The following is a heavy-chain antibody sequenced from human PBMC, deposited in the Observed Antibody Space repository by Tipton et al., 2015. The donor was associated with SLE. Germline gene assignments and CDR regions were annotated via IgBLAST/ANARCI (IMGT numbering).Heavy chain of an antibody. D-gene: IGHD3-10*01. Sequence: LRLSCTVSGGSISSGSYYWSWIRQHPGKGLEWIGYIYYSGSTYYNPSLKSRVTISVDTSKNQFSLKLSSVTAADTAVYYCARGEKEFGEYYFDYWGQGTLVTVSS. CDR3: ARGEKEFGEYYFDY. J-gene: IGHJ4*02. V-gene: IGHV4-31*03. CDR2: IYYSGST. CDR1: GGSISSGSYY.